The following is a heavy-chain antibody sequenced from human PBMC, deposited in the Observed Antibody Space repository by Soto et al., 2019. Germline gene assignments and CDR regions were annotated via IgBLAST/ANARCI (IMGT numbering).Heavy chain of an antibody. V-gene: IGHV4-59*01. CDR2: IYYSGST. CDR1: GGSISSYY. J-gene: IGHJ6*02. CDR3: AREGRHGMDV. Sequence: SETLSLTCTVSGGSISSYYWSWIRRPPGKGLEWIGYIYYSGSTNYNPSLKSRVTISVDTSKNQFSLKLSSVTAADTAVYYCAREGRHGMDVWGQGTTVTVSS.